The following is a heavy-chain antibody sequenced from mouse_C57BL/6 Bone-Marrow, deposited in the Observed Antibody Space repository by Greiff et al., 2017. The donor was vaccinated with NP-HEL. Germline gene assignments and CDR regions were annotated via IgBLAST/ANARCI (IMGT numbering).Heavy chain of an antibody. CDR2: IHPNSGST. CDR3: ARGHDGYSYYYAMDY. J-gene: IGHJ4*01. CDR1: GYTFTSYW. V-gene: IGHV1-64*01. D-gene: IGHD2-3*01. Sequence: VQLQQPGAELVKPGASVKLSCKASGYTFTSYWMHWVKQRPGQGLEWIGMIHPNSGSTNYNEKFKSKATLTVDKSSSTAYIQLSSLTSEDSAVYYCARGHDGYSYYYAMDYWGQGTSVTVSS.